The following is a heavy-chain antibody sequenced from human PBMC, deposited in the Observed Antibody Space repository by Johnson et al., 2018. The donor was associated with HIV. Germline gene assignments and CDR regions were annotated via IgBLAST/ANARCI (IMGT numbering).Heavy chain of an antibody. CDR3: ARAAYSGSHHDAFDI. CDR2: ISYDGTNK. CDR1: GFTVSSNN. V-gene: IGHV3-30*03. Sequence: QVLLVESGGGLVQPGGSLRLSCAASGFTVSSNNMSWVRQAPGKGLELVAVISYDGTNKYYPDSVKGRFTISRDNSKNNLYMQLSSLRAEDTAVYYCARAAYSGSHHDAFDIWGQGTMVTVSS. J-gene: IGHJ3*02. D-gene: IGHD1-26*01.